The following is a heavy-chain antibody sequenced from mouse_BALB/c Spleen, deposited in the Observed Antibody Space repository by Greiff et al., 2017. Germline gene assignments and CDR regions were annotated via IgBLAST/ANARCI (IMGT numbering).Heavy chain of an antibody. Sequence: VKLMESGPGLVAPSQSLSITCTVSGFSLTSYGVHWVRQPPGKGLEWLGVIWAGGSTNYNSALMSRLSISKDNSKSQVFLKMNSLQTDDTAMYYCARDLGGSSPRFAYWGQGTLVTVSA. CDR1: GFSLTSYG. CDR2: IWAGGST. J-gene: IGHJ3*01. CDR3: ARDLGGSSPRFAY. D-gene: IGHD1-1*01. V-gene: IGHV2-9*02.